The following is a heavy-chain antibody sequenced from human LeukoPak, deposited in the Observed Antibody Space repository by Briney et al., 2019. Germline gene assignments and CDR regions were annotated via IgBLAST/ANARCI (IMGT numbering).Heavy chain of an antibody. CDR3: TRGAKAAAGLCDY. CDR2: IRSNNYGETT. Sequence: GGSLRLCCTASGFTFGDYAMSWVRQAPGKGLEWVGFIRSNNYGETTEYAASVKGRFTISRDDSDSIAYLQMNSLKTEDTAVYYCTRGAKAAAGLCDYWGQGTLVTVSS. V-gene: IGHV3-49*04. CDR1: GFTFGDYA. J-gene: IGHJ4*02. D-gene: IGHD6-13*01.